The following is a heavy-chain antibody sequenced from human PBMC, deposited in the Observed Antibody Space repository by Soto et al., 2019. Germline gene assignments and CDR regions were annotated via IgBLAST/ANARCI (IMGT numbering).Heavy chain of an antibody. CDR3: AKDSWAIFGVPAGEYYAMDV. V-gene: IGHV3-23*01. Sequence: AGSLTRSCGASGSTFETSAMWWDRQAPGKGREWVSAISGSGGTTYYSDSVKGRLTISRDNSKNTVYLQMNDLRVEDAAEYFCAKDSWAIFGVPAGEYYAMDVWGQGTTVTVSS. D-gene: IGHD3-3*01. J-gene: IGHJ6*02. CDR1: GSTFETSA. CDR2: ISGSGGTT.